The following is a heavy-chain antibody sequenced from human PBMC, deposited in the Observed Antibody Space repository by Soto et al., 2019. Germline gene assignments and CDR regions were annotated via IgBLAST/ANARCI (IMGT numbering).Heavy chain of an antibody. CDR3: TRGSPLDY. V-gene: IGHV3-48*03. Sequence: LRLSCAASGFTFSSYEMNWVRQAPGKGLEWISYISAIDTTIYYADSVKGRFTISRDNIKNSLYLQMNSLRAEDTAVYYCTRGSPLDYWGQGTLVTVYS. CDR1: GFTFSSYE. CDR2: ISAIDTTI. J-gene: IGHJ4*02.